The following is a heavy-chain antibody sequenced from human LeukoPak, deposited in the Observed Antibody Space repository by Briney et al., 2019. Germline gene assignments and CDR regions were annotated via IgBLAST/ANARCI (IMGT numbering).Heavy chain of an antibody. Sequence: SETLSLACAVYGGSFTDYYWSWIRQPPGKGVEWIGEINHSGSTNYNPSLKSRVTISVDTSKNQFSLKLSSVTAADTAVYYCARPRVRGIIIRGFDYWGQGTLVTVSS. J-gene: IGHJ4*02. CDR1: GGSFTDYY. V-gene: IGHV4-34*01. D-gene: IGHD3-10*01. CDR3: ARPRVRGIIIRGFDY. CDR2: INHSGST.